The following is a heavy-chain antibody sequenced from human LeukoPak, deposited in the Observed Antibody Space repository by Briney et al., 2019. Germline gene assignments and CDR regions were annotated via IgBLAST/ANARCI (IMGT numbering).Heavy chain of an antibody. D-gene: IGHD4-17*01. V-gene: IGHV3-21*01. J-gene: IGHJ4*02. CDR3: TVETGGDYPHFDY. Sequence: GSLRLSCAASGFTFSSYNMNWVRQAPGKEREWVSSISSSSSYIYYADSVKGRFTISRDNAKNSLYLQMNSLRAEDTAVYSCTVETGGDYPHFDYWGQGTLVTVSS. CDR2: ISSSSSYI. CDR1: GFTFSSYN.